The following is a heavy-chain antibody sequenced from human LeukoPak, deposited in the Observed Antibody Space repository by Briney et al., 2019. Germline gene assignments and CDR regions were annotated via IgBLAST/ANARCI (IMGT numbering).Heavy chain of an antibody. CDR1: GGSISSYY. D-gene: IGHD2-2*01. Sequence: SETLSLTCTVSGGSISSYYWSWIRQPPGKGLEWLGEINHSGSTNYNPSLKSRVTISVDTSKNQFSLKLGSVTAADTAVYYCAIDCSSTSCYRAPAGYWGQGTLVTVSS. CDR3: AIDCSSTSCYRAPAGY. J-gene: IGHJ4*02. V-gene: IGHV4-34*01. CDR2: INHSGST.